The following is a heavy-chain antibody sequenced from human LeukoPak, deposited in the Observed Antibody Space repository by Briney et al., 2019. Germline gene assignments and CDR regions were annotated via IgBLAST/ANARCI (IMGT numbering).Heavy chain of an antibody. J-gene: IGHJ5*02. CDR2: ISSRGDII. Sequence: KSGGSLRLSCAASGSTFSDNYMSWIRQAPGKGLEWVSHISSRGDIIYYADSVKGRFTISRDNAKNSLYLQMNSLRAEDTAVYYCAKKGNWFDPWGQGTLVTVSS. CDR3: AKKGNWFDP. V-gene: IGHV3-11*01. CDR1: GSTFSDNY.